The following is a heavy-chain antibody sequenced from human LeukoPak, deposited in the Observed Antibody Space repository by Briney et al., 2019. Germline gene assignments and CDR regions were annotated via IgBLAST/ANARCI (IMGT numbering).Heavy chain of an antibody. CDR2: IKSQIDGGTT. D-gene: IGHD4-17*01. CDR3: TTSTMTHDAFDI. V-gene: IGHV3-15*01. CDR1: GFTFNNAW. Sequence: PGGSLRLSCAASGFTFNNAWMTWVRQDPGKGLEWVGRIKSQIDGGTTDYAAPVKGRFTISRDDSRNTLFLQMNSLKSEDTAVYYCTTSTMTHDAFDIWGQGTMDSVSS. J-gene: IGHJ3*02.